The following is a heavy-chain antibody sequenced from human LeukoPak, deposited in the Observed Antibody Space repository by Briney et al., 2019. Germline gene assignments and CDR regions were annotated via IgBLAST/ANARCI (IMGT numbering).Heavy chain of an antibody. Sequence: SVKVSCKASGGTFSSYAISWVRQAPGQGLEWMGGIIPIFGTANYAQKFQGRVTITADESTSTDYMELSSLRSEDTAVYYCARDNSIGDRGWWFDPWGQGTLVTVSS. J-gene: IGHJ5*02. CDR2: IIPIFGTA. D-gene: IGHD4-23*01. V-gene: IGHV1-69*13. CDR3: ARDNSIGDRGWWFDP. CDR1: GGTFSSYA.